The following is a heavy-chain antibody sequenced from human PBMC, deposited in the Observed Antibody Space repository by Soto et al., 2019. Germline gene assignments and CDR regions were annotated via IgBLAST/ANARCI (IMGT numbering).Heavy chain of an antibody. CDR2: IYWDDDK. D-gene: IGHD2-15*01. V-gene: IGHV2-5*02. CDR1: GFSLSTSGVG. Sequence: QITLKESGPTLVKPTQTLTLTCTFSGFSLSTSGVGVGWIRQPPGKALEWLALIYWDDDKRYSSSLKSRLTITKDTSKNQVVLTMTNRDPVDTATYYCAHRPSYCSGGSCYSGFDYWGQGTLVTVSS. CDR3: AHRPSYCSGGSCYSGFDY. J-gene: IGHJ4*02.